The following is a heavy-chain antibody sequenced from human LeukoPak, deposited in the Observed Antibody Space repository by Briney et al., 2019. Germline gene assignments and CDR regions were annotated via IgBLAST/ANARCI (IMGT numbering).Heavy chain of an antibody. CDR3: ARDKFGGTDY. D-gene: IGHD3-16*01. CDR2: IKQDGSEK. V-gene: IGHV3-7*01. CDR1: GFTFSTSW. Sequence: PGGSLRLSCAASGFTFSTSWMSWVRQAPGKGLEWVANIKQDGSEKYHVDSVKGRFTISRDNAKNSLYLQMKSLRAEDTAVYYCARDKFGGTDYWGQGTLVTVSS. J-gene: IGHJ4*02.